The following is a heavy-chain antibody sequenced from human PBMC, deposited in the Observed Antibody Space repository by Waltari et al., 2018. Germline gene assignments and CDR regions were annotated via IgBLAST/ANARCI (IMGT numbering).Heavy chain of an antibody. J-gene: IGHJ4*02. CDR2: IIPILSTA. Sequence: QVQLVQSGAEVKKPGSSVKVSCKASGGTFSSYAISWVRQAPGQGLEWMGGIIPILSTANYAANFQGRVTITADESTSTSYMELISLRSEDTSVYYCARPRGAAAGSFDYWGQGTLVTVSS. V-gene: IGHV1-69*13. CDR3: ARPRGAAAGSFDY. D-gene: IGHD6-13*01. CDR1: GGTFSSYA.